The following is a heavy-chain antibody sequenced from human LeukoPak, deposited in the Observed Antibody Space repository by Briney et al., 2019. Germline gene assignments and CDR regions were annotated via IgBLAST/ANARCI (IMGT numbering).Heavy chain of an antibody. V-gene: IGHV3-72*01. CDR3: AKDSSDWTFDY. D-gene: IGHD6-25*01. CDR2: TKTKADSYIT. Sequence: GGSLRFSCAASGFIFSDYYMDWVRQAPGKGLEWVGRTKTKADSYITEYAASVKGRFTISRDDSKNSLYLQMNSLKTEDTAVYYCAKDSSDWTFDYWGQGTLVTVSS. CDR1: GFIFSDYY. J-gene: IGHJ4*02.